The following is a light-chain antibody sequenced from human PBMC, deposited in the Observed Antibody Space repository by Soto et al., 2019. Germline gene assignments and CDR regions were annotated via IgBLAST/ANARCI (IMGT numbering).Light chain of an antibody. CDR2: ATS. V-gene: IGKV3-20*01. Sequence: EIVLTQSPGTLSLSPGDRVTLSCRASQSVSSNYLAWYQQKPGQAPRLLIYATSSRATGIPDRFSGSGSGTCFPLHISRLEPEDFAMYYCQQYGDYNSPRYSFGQGTRLEI. J-gene: IGKJ2*03. CDR1: QSVSSNY. CDR3: QQYGDYNSPRYS.